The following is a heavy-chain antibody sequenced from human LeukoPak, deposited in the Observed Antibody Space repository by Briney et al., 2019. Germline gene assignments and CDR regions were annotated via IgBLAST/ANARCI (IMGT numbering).Heavy chain of an antibody. V-gene: IGHV1-2*02. CDR2: INPNSGGT. J-gene: IGHJ6*03. D-gene: IGHD1-1*01. CDR3: ASGGTTGTTSDYYYYYMDV. Sequence: GASVTVSYKPSGYTFTRYYMLWVRQAPGQGLKWRGWINPNSGGTIYAQKFQGRVTMTRDTSISTAYMELRRLRSDDTAVYYRASGGTTGTTSDYYYYYMDVWGKGATVTVSS. CDR1: GYTFTRYY.